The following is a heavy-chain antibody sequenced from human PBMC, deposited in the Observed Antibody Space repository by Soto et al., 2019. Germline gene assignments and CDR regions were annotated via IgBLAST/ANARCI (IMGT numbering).Heavy chain of an antibody. CDR3: ARRPLIAVAGNFDY. V-gene: IGHV4-30-4*01. CDR2: VYYSGST. J-gene: IGHJ4*02. CDR1: GGSISSGDYY. Sequence: SETLSLTCTVSGGSISSGDYYWSWIRQPPGKGLEWIGYVYYSGSTYYNPSLKSRVTISVDTSKNQFSLKLSSVTAADTAVYYCARRPLIAVAGNFDYWGQGTLVTVSS. D-gene: IGHD6-19*01.